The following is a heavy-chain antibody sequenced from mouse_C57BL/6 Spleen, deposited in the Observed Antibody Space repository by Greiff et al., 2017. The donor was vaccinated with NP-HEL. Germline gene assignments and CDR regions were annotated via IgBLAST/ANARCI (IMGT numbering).Heavy chain of an antibody. CDR2: ISYSGST. CDR1: GYSITSGYD. J-gene: IGHJ3*01. CDR3: ARGDDYDVWFAY. D-gene: IGHD2-4*01. Sequence: EVKLEESGPGMVKPSQSLSLTCTVTGYSITSGYDWHWIRHFPGNKLEWMGYISYSGSTNYNPSLKSRISITHDTSKNHFFLKLNSVTTEDTATYYCARGDDYDVWFAYWGQGTLVTVSA. V-gene: IGHV3-1*01.